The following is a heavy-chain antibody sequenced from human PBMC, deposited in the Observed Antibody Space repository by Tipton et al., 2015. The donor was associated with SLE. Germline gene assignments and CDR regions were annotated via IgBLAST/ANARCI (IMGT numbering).Heavy chain of an antibody. V-gene: IGHV4-31*03. Sequence: TLSLTCTVSGGSISSGGYYWSWIRQHPGKGLEWIGYIYYSGSTYYNPSLKSRVTISVDTSKNQFSLKLSSVTAADTAVYYCARHYRNEWLFYGMDVWGQGTTVTVSS. J-gene: IGHJ6*02. CDR2: IYYSGST. D-gene: IGHD3-3*01. CDR3: ARHYRNEWLFYGMDV. CDR1: GGSISSGGYY.